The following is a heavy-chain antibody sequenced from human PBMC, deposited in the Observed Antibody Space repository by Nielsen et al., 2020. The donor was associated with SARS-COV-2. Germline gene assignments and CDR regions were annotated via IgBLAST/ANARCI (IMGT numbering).Heavy chain of an antibody. D-gene: IGHD2-2*01. CDR3: ARDGSGEAADKYCSSTSCLRLGAFDI. CDR2: ISGSGGST. V-gene: IGHV3-23*01. CDR1: GFTFSSYA. J-gene: IGHJ3*02. Sequence: GGSLRLSCAASGFTFSSYAMSWVRQAPGKGLEWVSAISGSGGSTYYADSVKGRFTISRDNSKNTLYLQMNSLRAEDTAVYYCARDGSGEAADKYCSSTSCLRLGAFDIWGQGTMVTVSS.